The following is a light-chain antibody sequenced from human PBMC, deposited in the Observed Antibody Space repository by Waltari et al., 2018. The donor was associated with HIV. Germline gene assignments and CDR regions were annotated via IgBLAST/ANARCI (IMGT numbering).Light chain of an antibody. J-gene: IGKJ1*01. V-gene: IGKV3-11*01. CDR2: DAS. CDR3: QQRSNWPPWT. CDR1: QSVSTS. Sequence: EIVLTQSPATLSLSTGERATLSCRARQSVSTSLALYQQKRGQAPRLLIYDASNRATGIPARFSGSGSGTDFTLTISSLDPEDFAVYYCQQRSNWPPWTFGQGTKVEIK.